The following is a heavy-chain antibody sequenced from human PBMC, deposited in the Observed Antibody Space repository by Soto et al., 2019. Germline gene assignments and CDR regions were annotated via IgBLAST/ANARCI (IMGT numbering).Heavy chain of an antibody. CDR3: AVDIALSGSDY. CDR2: INAGNGNT. V-gene: IGHV1-3*01. CDR1: GYTFTSYS. Sequence: ASVKVSCKASGYTFTSYSMHWVRQAPGQGLEWMAWINAGNGNTKSSQKFQGRVTITRDTSATTAYMELSSLRSEDTAVYYCAVDIALSGSDYWGQGTLVTVSS. J-gene: IGHJ4*02. D-gene: IGHD3-9*01.